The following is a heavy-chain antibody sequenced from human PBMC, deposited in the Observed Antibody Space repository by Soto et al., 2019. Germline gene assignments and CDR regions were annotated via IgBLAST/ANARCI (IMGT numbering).Heavy chain of an antibody. CDR1: GGTFSSYT. J-gene: IGHJ3*02. D-gene: IGHD5-12*01. CDR3: ARVEYSGYAPPPNDAFDI. Sequence: QVQLVQSGAEVKKPGSSVKVSCKASGGTFSSYTISWVRQAPGQGLEWMGRIIPILGIANYAQKFQGRVTITADKSTSTAYMELSSRRSEDTAVYYCARVEYSGYAPPPNDAFDIWGQGTMVTVSS. V-gene: IGHV1-69*02. CDR2: IIPILGIA.